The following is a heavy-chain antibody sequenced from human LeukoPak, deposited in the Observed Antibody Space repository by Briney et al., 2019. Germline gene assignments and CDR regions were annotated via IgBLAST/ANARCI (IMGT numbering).Heavy chain of an antibody. CDR3: ARIIVVVPAAIEGFDY. CDR2: IYYSGST. D-gene: IGHD2-2*02. CDR1: GGSISSGDYY. Sequence: SQTLSLTCTVSGGSISSGDYYWSWIRQPPGKGLEWIGYIYYSGSTYYNPSLKSRVTISVYTSKNQFSLKLSSVTAADTAVYYCARIIVVVPAAIEGFDYWGQGTLVTVSS. J-gene: IGHJ4*02. V-gene: IGHV4-30-4*08.